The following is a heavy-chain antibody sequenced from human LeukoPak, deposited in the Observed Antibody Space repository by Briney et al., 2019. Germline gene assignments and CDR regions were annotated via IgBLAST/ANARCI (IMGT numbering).Heavy chain of an antibody. CDR1: GGSINSGNYY. CDR3: AREGSPRYSSSWYDWFDP. D-gene: IGHD6-13*01. CDR2: IYNSHWST. V-gene: IGHV4-61*02. Sequence: SETLSLTCTVSGGSINSGNYYWSWIRQPAGKGLEWIGRIYNSHWSTNYNPSLKSRVTISVETSKNQFSLKLSSVTAADTAVYYCAREGSPRYSSSWYDWFDPWGQGTLVTVSS. J-gene: IGHJ5*02.